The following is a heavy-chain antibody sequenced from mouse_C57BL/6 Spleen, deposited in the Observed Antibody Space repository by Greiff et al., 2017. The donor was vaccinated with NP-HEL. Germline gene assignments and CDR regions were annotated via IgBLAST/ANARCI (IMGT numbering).Heavy chain of an antibody. CDR3: AKGDYGSSYGYFDV. J-gene: IGHJ1*03. Sequence: VKLMESGPGLVQPSQSLSITCTVSGFSLTSYGVHWVRQSPGKGLEWLGVIWRGGSTDYNAAFMSRLSITKDNSKSQVFFKMNSLQADDTAIYYCAKGDYGSSYGYFDVWGTGTTVTVSS. CDR1: GFSLTSYG. CDR2: IWRGGST. D-gene: IGHD1-1*01. V-gene: IGHV2-5*01.